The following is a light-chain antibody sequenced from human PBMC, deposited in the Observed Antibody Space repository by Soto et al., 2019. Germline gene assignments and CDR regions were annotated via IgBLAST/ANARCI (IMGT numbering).Light chain of an antibody. CDR1: QDISNY. Sequence: DIQMTQSPSSLSASVGDRVAITCQASQDISNYLNWYQQKPGKAPKLLIYDAANLQTGVPSRFSGSGSGTHFTLTISSLQPEDIATYYCQQFDNLPPIIFGQGTRLDIK. CDR3: QQFDNLPPII. J-gene: IGKJ5*01. V-gene: IGKV1-33*01. CDR2: DAA.